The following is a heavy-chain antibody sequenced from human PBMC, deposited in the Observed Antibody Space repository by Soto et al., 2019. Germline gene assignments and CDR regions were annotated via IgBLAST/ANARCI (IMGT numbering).Heavy chain of an antibody. CDR3: VSDRDYEILTGYYYYYYGMDV. D-gene: IGHD3-9*01. CDR2: ISSSSSTI. CDR1: GFTFSSYS. V-gene: IGHV3-48*02. J-gene: IGHJ6*02. Sequence: QPGGSLRLSCEASGFTFSSYSMNWVRQAPGTGLDCVSYISSSSSTIYYAASVKGRFTIDRDNAKNSLYLQINSLRDEDTAVYYCVSDRDYEILTGYYYYYYGMDVWGQGTTVTVSS.